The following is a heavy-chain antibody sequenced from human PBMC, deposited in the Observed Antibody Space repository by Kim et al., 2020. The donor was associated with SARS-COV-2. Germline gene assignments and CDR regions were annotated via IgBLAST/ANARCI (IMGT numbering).Heavy chain of an antibody. CDR3: ARGVGATYYFDY. Sequence: SETLSLTCTVSGYSISSGYYWGWIRQPPGKGLEWIGSIYHSGSTYYNPSLKSRVTISVDTSKNQFSLKLSSVTAADTAVYYCARGVGATYYFDYWGQGTLVTVSS. J-gene: IGHJ4*02. D-gene: IGHD1-26*01. CDR2: IYHSGST. V-gene: IGHV4-38-2*02. CDR1: GYSISSGYY.